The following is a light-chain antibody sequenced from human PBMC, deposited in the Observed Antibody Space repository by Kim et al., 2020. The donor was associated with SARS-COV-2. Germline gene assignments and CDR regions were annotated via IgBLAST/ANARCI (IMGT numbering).Light chain of an antibody. J-gene: IGLJ3*02. CDR2: YDS. CDR3: QVWDSSSDHPV. Sequence: APGKTARITCGGNNIGSKSVPWYQQKPGQAPVLVIYYDSDRPSGIPERFSGSNSGNTATLTISGVEAGDEADYYCQVWDSSSDHPVFGGGTQLTVL. V-gene: IGLV3-21*04. CDR1: NIGSKS.